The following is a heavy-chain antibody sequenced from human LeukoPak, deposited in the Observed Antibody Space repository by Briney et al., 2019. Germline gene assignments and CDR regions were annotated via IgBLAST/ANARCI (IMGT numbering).Heavy chain of an antibody. CDR2: IDPSDSYT. D-gene: IGHD6-19*01. CDR1: GYSFTSYW. J-gene: IGHJ1*01. Sequence: PGESLKISCKGSGYSFTSYWISWVRQMPGKGLEWMGRIDPSDSYTNYSPSFQGHVTISADKSIRTVYLQWSSLKASDTAMYYCARHSAGIVVAGKWGQGTLVTVSS. CDR3: ARHSAGIVVAGK. V-gene: IGHV5-10-1*01.